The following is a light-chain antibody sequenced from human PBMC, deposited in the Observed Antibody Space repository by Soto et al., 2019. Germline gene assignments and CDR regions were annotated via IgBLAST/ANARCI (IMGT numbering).Light chain of an antibody. CDR1: QSISSY. Sequence: DIQMTQSPSSLSASVGDRVTIPCRASQSISSYLNWYQQKPGKAPKLLIYAASSLQSGVPSRFSGSGSVTDFTRTISSLQPEDFATYYCQQSYSTLTFGPGTKVDIK. V-gene: IGKV1-39*01. CDR3: QQSYSTLT. J-gene: IGKJ3*01. CDR2: AAS.